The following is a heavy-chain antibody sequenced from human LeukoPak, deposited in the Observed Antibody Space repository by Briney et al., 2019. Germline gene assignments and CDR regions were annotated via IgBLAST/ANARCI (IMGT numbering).Heavy chain of an antibody. Sequence: PSETLSLTCAVYGGSFSGYYWSWIRQPPGKGLEWIGEINHSGSTNYNPSLKSRVTISVDTSKNQFSLKLSSVTAADTAVYYCARASGYYYHFGYWGQGTLVTVSS. J-gene: IGHJ4*02. CDR2: INHSGST. D-gene: IGHD3-22*01. CDR3: ARASGYYYHFGY. CDR1: GGSFSGYY. V-gene: IGHV4-34*01.